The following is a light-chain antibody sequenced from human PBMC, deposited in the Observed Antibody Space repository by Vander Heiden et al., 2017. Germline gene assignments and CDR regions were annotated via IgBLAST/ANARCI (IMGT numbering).Light chain of an antibody. CDR1: SDDVGGYSF. Sequence: QSALTQPPSASGSLGQSVTISCTGTSDDVGGYSFVSWYRQYPGKAPKLIIYEVTKRPSGVPDRLSGSKSGNTASLTVSGLQAEDEAHYYCSSYVGNDRLIFGGGTKVTVL. J-gene: IGLJ2*01. CDR3: SSYVGNDRLI. CDR2: EVT. V-gene: IGLV2-8*01.